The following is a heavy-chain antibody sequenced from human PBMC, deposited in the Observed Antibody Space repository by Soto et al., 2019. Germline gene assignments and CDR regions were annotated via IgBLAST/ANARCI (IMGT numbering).Heavy chain of an antibody. CDR1: GGSISSYY. CDR2: IYYSGST. J-gene: IGHJ4*02. Sequence: PSETLSLTCTVSGGSISSYYCSWIRQPPGKGLEWIGYIYYSGSTNYNPSLKSRVTISVDTSKNQFSLKLSSVTAADTAVYYCARLRSGYSSGWYWYFDYWGQGTLVTVSS. D-gene: IGHD6-19*01. CDR3: ARLRSGYSSGWYWYFDY. V-gene: IGHV4-59*01.